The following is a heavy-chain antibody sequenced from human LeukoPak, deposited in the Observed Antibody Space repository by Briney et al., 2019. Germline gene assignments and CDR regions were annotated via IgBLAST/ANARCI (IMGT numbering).Heavy chain of an antibody. CDR3: ARDQYGDYADDAFDI. D-gene: IGHD4-17*01. J-gene: IGHJ3*02. CDR2: IYHSGST. CDR1: GGSFSGYY. V-gene: IGHV4-38-2*02. Sequence: PSETLSLTCAVYGGSFSGYYWGWIRQPPGKGLEWIGSIYHSGSTYYNPSLKSRVTISVDTSKNQFSLKLSSVTAADTAVYYCARDQYGDYADDAFDIWGQGTMVTVSS.